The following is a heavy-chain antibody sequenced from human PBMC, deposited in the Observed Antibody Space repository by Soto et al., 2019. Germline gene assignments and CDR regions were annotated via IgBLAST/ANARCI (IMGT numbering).Heavy chain of an antibody. CDR3: TRNRGATSIAAVY. V-gene: IGHV3-49*03. Sequence: EVQLVESGGGLVQPGRSLRLSCTASGFTFGDYAMSWFRQAPGKGLEWVGFIRSEAYGGTTEYAASVKGRFTISRDDSKSIAYLQMNSLKTEDTAVYYCTRNRGATSIAAVYWGQGTLVTVSS. D-gene: IGHD6-13*01. CDR2: IRSEAYGGTT. J-gene: IGHJ4*02. CDR1: GFTFGDYA.